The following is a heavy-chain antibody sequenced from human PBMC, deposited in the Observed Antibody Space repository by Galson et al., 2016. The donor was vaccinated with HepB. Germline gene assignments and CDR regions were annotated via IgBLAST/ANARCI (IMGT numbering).Heavy chain of an antibody. D-gene: IGHD2/OR15-2a*01. CDR3: AKRHEYCPPVGCSVDS. CDR1: GFTFSDHY. V-gene: IGHV3-72*01. CDR2: IRCKGNGYTT. Sequence: SLRLSCAASGFTFSDHYMDWVRQAPGKGLEWVARIRCKGNGYTTEYAASVKGRFTISRDDSKNSLYPQMNSLRADDTAVYYCAKRHEYCPPVGCSVDSWGQGTLVSISS. J-gene: IGHJ4*02.